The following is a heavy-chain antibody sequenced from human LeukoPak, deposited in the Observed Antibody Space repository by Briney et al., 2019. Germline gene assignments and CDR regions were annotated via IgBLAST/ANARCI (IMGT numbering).Heavy chain of an antibody. J-gene: IGHJ4*02. CDR3: ARYYDSSGYYGLHDN. CDR2: ISGSGSTT. Sequence: GGSLRLSCAASGFTFNNYAMSWVRQAPGKGLEWVSGISGSGSTTYYADSVKGRFTISRDNSKNTLYLQMNGLRAEDTAIYHCARYYDSSGYYGLHDNWGQGTLVTVSS. V-gene: IGHV3-23*01. CDR1: GFTFNNYA. D-gene: IGHD3-22*01.